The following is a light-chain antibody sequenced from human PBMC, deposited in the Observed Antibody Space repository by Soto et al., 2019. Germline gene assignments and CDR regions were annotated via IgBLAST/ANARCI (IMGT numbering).Light chain of an antibody. CDR3: QQSYSLPYT. CDR2: AAS. J-gene: IGKJ2*01. CDR1: QSISSY. Sequence: IQTTQSPSSLSAFVGDRVTITCRASQSISSYLNWYQQKPGKAPNLLIYAASSLQSGVSSRFSGSGSGTDFTLTISSLQPEDSATYYCQQSYSLPYTFGQRTKVDIK. V-gene: IGKV1-39*01.